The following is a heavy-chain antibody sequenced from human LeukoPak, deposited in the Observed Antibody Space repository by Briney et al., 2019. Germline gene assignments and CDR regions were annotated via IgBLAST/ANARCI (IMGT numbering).Heavy chain of an antibody. V-gene: IGHV3-23*01. J-gene: IGHJ6*03. CDR3: AKVDCSSTSCYSYYYYYMDV. CDR1: GFTFSIYA. D-gene: IGHD2-2*01. Sequence: GGSLRLSCVASGFTFSIYAMNWVRQAPGQGLEWVSGISGSGGSTYYADSVKDRFTISRDNSKNTLYLQMNSLRAEDTAVYYCAKVDCSSTSCYSYYYYYMDVWGKGTTVTVSS. CDR2: ISGSGGST.